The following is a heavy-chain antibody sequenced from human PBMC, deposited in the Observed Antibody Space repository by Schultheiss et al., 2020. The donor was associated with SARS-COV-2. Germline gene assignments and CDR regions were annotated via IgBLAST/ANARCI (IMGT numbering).Heavy chain of an antibody. V-gene: IGHV4-4*07. Sequence: SETLSLTCTVSGGSISSYHWSWIRQSAGKGLEWIGHIYASGSTNYNPSLKSRLTMSVDTSKNQFSLKLSSVTAADTAVYYCARGVVGATFDYWGQGTLVTVSS. CDR3: ARGVVGATFDY. CDR1: GGSISSYH. D-gene: IGHD1-26*01. J-gene: IGHJ4*02. CDR2: IYASGST.